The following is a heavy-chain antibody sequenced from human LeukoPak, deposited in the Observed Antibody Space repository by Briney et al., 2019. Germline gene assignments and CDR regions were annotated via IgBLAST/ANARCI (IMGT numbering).Heavy chain of an antibody. CDR2: ISAYNGNT. V-gene: IGHV1-18*01. D-gene: IGHD3-10*01. J-gene: IGHJ4*02. Sequence: ASVKVSCKASGYTFTSYGISWVRQAPGQGLEWMGWISAYNGNTNYAQNLQGRVTMTTDTSTSTAYMELRSLRSDDTAVYYCARDLIALVRGVISLDYWGQGTLVTVSS. CDR3: ARDLIALVRGVISLDY. CDR1: GYTFTSYG.